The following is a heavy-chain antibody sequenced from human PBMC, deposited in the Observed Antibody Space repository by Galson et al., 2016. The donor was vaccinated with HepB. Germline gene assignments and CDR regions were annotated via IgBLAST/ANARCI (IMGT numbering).Heavy chain of an antibody. J-gene: IGHJ6*04. CDR2: IWYDGSNK. CDR3: ARDKGGDYGYYYYGMDV. V-gene: IGHV3-33*01. CDR1: GFTFSSYG. Sequence: SLRLSCAASGFTFSSYGMHWVRQAPGKGLEWVAVIWYDGSNKYYADSVKGRFTISRDNSKNTLYLQMNSLRAEETAVYYCARDKGGDYGYYYYGMDVWGKGTTVTVSS. D-gene: IGHD4-17*01.